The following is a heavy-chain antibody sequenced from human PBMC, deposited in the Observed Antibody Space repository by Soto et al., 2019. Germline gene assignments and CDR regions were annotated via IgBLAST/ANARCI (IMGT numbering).Heavy chain of an antibody. CDR3: EKETGGLPIVVVTAIPFDY. Sequence: EVQLLESGGGLVQPGGSLRLSCAASGFTFGTYAMSWVRQAPGKGLEWASAISGSGGSTYYADSVKGRCTISRDNSNNTLYLQRNSLRAEDTGLYYCEKETGGLPIVVVTAIPFDYWGHGTPVTVSS. V-gene: IGHV3-23*01. CDR2: ISGSGGST. J-gene: IGHJ4*01. D-gene: IGHD2-21*02. CDR1: GFTFGTYA.